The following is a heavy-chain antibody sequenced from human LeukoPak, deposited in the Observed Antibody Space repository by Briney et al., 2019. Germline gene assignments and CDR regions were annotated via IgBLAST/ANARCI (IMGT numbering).Heavy chain of an antibody. J-gene: IGHJ4*02. V-gene: IGHV1-2*06. CDR1: GYTFAAYF. CDR3: ARVGFTSSWSNFDY. D-gene: IGHD6-13*01. Sequence: GASVKVSCKASGYTFAAYFIHWVRQAPGQGLEWMGRINPNGGDTSYAQKFQGRVTMTGDTSISTAYMELSSLRSDDTAMYYCARVGFTSSWSNFDYWGQGTLVTVSS. CDR2: INPNGGDT.